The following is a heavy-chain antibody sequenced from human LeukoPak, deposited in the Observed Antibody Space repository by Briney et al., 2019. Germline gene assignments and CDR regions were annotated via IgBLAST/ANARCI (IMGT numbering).Heavy chain of an antibody. CDR1: GYTVTSYY. CDR3: ARDGCSSTSCQPRSYYYYMDV. CDR2: INPNSGGT. J-gene: IGHJ6*03. D-gene: IGHD2-2*01. V-gene: IGHV1-2*02. Sequence: ASVKVSGKASGYTVTSYYMHWVRQAPGQGGEWMGWINPNSGGTNYAQMFQGRVTMTRDTSISTAYMELSRLRSDDTAVYYCARDGCSSTSCQPRSYYYYMDVWGKGTTVTVSS.